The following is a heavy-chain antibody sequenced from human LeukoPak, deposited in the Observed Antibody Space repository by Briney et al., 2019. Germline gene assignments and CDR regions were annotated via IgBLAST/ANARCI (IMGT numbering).Heavy chain of an antibody. CDR1: GFTVSSNY. Sequence: GGSLRLSCAASGFTVSSNYMTWVRQAPGKGLEWVSVIYSGGGTLYADSVKGRFTISRDKSKNTVYLQMNSLRVEDTAVYYCARSSSSSPLNWFDPWGQGTLVTVSS. D-gene: IGHD6-6*01. J-gene: IGHJ5*02. CDR3: ARSSSSSPLNWFDP. CDR2: IYSGGGT. V-gene: IGHV3-53*01.